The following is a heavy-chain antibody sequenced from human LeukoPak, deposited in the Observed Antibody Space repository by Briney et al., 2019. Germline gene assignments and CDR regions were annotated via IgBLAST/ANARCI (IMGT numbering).Heavy chain of an antibody. CDR1: GYTFISYG. CDR2: ITVYNGNT. J-gene: IGHJ5*02. V-gene: IGHV1-18*01. CDR3: ARHDSGYSNWFDP. D-gene: IGHD3-22*01. Sequence: ASVKVSCKASGYTFISYGISWVRQAPGQGLEWMGWITVYNGNTKYAQKFQGRVTMTTDTSTSTAYMELRSLRSDDTAVYYCARHDSGYSNWFDPWGQGTLVTVSS.